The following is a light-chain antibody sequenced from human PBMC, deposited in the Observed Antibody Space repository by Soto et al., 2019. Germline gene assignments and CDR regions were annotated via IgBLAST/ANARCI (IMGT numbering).Light chain of an antibody. CDR2: AAS. J-gene: IGKJ4*01. CDR1: QGISTF. V-gene: IGKV1-9*01. CDR3: QQLHSYPRT. Sequence: IHFTQSPASLSASIGDRVTITCRAGQGISTFLAWYQQTPRKAPKLLIYAASTLQSGVPSRFSGSGSGTDFTLTISSLQPEDFATYYCQQLHSYPRTFGGGTKVDIK.